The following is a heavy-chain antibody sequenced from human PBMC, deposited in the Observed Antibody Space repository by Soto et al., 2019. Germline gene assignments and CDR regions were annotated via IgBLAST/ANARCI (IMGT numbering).Heavy chain of an antibody. J-gene: IGHJ5*02. D-gene: IGHD4-17*01. CDR1: GGSISSYY. Sequence: SETLALTCTVSGGSISSYYGSWIRQPPGKGLEWIGYIYYSGSTYYNPSLKSRVTISVDTSKNQFSLKLSSVTAADTAVYYCARGGVRGDKDNWFDPWGQGTLVTVSS. V-gene: IGHV4-59*12. CDR3: ARGGVRGDKDNWFDP. CDR2: IYYSGST.